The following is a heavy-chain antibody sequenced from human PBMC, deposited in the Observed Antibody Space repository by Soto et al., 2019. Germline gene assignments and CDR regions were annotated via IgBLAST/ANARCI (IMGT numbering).Heavy chain of an antibody. Sequence: PSETLSLTCTVSGVSISSYYWSWIRQPPGKGLEWIGYIYYTGSTNYNPSLKSRVTISVDTSKKQFSLKLSSVTAADTAVYYCSIHRPCASPVYFDYWGQGTLVTGSS. CDR2: IYYTGST. D-gene: IGHD6-6*01. CDR3: SIHRPCASPVYFDY. V-gene: IGHV4-59*08. J-gene: IGHJ4*02. CDR1: GVSISSYY.